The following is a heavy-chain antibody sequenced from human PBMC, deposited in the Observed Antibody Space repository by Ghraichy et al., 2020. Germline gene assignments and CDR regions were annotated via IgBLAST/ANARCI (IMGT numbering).Heavy chain of an antibody. CDR2: ISAYNGNT. D-gene: IGHD3-22*01. J-gene: IGHJ5*02. V-gene: IGHV1-18*01. Sequence: ASVKVSCKASGYTFTSYGISWVRQAPGQGLEWMGWISAYNGNTNYAQNLQGRVTMTTDTSTSTAYMELRSLRSDDTAVYYCARDPVGMLIYYDNTWGQGTLVTVSS. CDR1: GYTFTSYG. CDR3: ARDPVGMLIYYDNT.